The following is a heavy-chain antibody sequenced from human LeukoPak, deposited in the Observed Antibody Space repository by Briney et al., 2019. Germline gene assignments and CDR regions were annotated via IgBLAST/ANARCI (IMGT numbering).Heavy chain of an antibody. V-gene: IGHV4-4*02. CDR3: ARAGRYYDSSGYYWYFDY. Sequence: PSETLSLTCAVSGGSISSSNWWSWVRQPPGKGLEWIGEIYHSGSTNYNPSLKSRVTISVDKSKNQFSLKLSSVTAAGTAVYYCARAGRYYDSSGYYWYFDYWGQGTLVTVSS. CDR2: IYHSGST. D-gene: IGHD3-22*01. J-gene: IGHJ4*02. CDR1: GGSISSSNW.